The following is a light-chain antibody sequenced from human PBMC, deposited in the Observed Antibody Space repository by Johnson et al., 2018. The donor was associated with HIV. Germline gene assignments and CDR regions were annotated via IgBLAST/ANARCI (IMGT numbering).Light chain of an antibody. CDR1: SSNIGNNY. Sequence: QSVLSQPPSVSAAPGQKVTISCSGSSSNIGNNYVSWYQQFPGTAPKLLIYENNKRPSGIPDRFSGSKSGTSATLGITGLQTGDEADYYCGAWDSSLNAYVFGAGTKVTVL. CDR3: GAWDSSLNAYV. V-gene: IGLV1-51*02. J-gene: IGLJ1*01. CDR2: ENN.